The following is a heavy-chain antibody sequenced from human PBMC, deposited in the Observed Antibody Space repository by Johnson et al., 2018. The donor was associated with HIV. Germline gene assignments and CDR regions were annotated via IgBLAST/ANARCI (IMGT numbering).Heavy chain of an antibody. J-gene: IGHJ3*02. Sequence: QVQLVESGGGVVQPGGSLRLSCAASGFTFSSYGMHWVRQAPGKGLEWVAVISFDGSNKYYADSVKGRFTISRDNSKNTLYLQMNSLRAEDTAVYYCARLYYYDSSGYYVGAFDIWGQGTMVTVSS. CDR2: ISFDGSNK. V-gene: IGHV3-30*19. CDR3: ARLYYYDSSGYYVGAFDI. D-gene: IGHD3-22*01. CDR1: GFTFSSYG.